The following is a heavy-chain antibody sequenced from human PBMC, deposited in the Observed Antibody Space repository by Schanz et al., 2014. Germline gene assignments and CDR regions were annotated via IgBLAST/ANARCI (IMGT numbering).Heavy chain of an antibody. D-gene: IGHD3-9*01. CDR3: ARETTIITGGAFDV. J-gene: IGHJ3*01. V-gene: IGHV1-18*01. CDR1: GGTFSSST. Sequence: QVQLVQSAPEVKKPGASVKVSCKASGGTFSSSTLTWVRQAPGQGLEWMGWISAFDDKTDYAQNFQGRLIMTTDTSTTTVYMELRGLRSDDTAVYYCARETTIITGGAFDVWGQGTMVTVSS. CDR2: ISAFDDKT.